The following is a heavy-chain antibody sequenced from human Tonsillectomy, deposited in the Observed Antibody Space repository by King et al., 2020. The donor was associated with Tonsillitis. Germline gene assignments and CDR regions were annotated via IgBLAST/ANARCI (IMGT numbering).Heavy chain of an antibody. CDR1: GFTFSSYA. CDR3: ARDLGRYFDWLLYNWFDP. J-gene: IGHJ5*02. Sequence: VQLVESGGGVVQPGRSLRLSCAASGFTFSSYAMHWVRQAPGKGLEWVAVISYDGSNQYYADSVKGRFTISRDNSKNTLYLQMNSLRAEDTAVYYCARDLGRYFDWLLYNWFDPWGQGTLVTVSS. D-gene: IGHD3-9*01. V-gene: IGHV3-30-3*01. CDR2: ISYDGSNQ.